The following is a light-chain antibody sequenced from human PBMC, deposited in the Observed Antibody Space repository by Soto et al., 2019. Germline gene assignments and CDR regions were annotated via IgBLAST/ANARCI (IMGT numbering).Light chain of an antibody. CDR3: SSYTISTTLV. V-gene: IGLV2-14*01. Sequence: QSLLTRPASLSGSPGQSITISCTGTSSDLGGYNYVSWYQQHPGKAPKLMIYEVSNRPSGVSNRFSGSKSGNTASLTISGLQAEDEADYYCSSYTISTTLVFGTGTKVTVL. J-gene: IGLJ1*01. CDR2: EVS. CDR1: SSDLGGYNY.